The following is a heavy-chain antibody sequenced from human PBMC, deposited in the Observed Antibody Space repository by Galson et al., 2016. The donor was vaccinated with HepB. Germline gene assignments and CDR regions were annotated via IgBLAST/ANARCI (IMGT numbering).Heavy chain of an antibody. CDR3: ARHSRWLRFGGGFDV. CDR1: GFTFSTSA. Sequence: SLRLSCAASGFTFSTSAMHWVRQAPGKGLEWVAAISDDGLSKVYGDSVKGQFTVSRDNSKNTLFLQMNSLRGEDTATYYCARHSRWLRFGGGFDVWGPGTVVIVSS. J-gene: IGHJ3*01. CDR2: ISDDGLSK. D-gene: IGHD5-12*01. V-gene: IGHV3-30-3*01.